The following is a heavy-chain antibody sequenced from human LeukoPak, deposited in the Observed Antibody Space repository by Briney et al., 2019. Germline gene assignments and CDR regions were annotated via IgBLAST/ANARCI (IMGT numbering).Heavy chain of an antibody. D-gene: IGHD4-11*01. CDR3: ARGDYSNYDGADYYYGMDV. V-gene: IGHV1-69*02. Sequence: SVKVSCKASGGTFSSYTISWVRQAPGQGLEWMGRIIPILGIANYAQKFQGRVTITADKFTSTAYMELSSLRSEDTAVYYCARGDYSNYDGADYYYGMDVWGQGTTVTVSS. CDR1: GGTFSSYT. J-gene: IGHJ6*02. CDR2: IIPILGIA.